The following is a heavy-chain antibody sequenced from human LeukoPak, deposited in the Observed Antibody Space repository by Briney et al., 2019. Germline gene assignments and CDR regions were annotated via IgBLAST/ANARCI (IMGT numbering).Heavy chain of an antibody. CDR3: ASGYGGSRDHDAFHI. J-gene: IGHJ3*02. D-gene: IGHD4-23*01. V-gene: IGHV3-53*01. Sequence: GGSLRLSCAASGFTFSSYAMNWVRQAPGKGLEWVSVIYSGGSTYYADSVKGRFTISRDNSKNTLYLQMNSLRVEDTAVYYCASGYGGSRDHDAFHIWGQGTMVTVSS. CDR2: IYSGGST. CDR1: GFTFSSYA.